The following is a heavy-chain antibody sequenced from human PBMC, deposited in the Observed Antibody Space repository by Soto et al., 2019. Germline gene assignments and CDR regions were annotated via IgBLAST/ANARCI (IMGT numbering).Heavy chain of an antibody. CDR3: ARPHYYGSENPAY. J-gene: IGHJ4*02. D-gene: IGHD3-10*01. CDR1: GFTFSSYG. V-gene: IGHV3-30*03. CDR2: ISYDGNNK. Sequence: GGSLRLSCAASGFTFSSYGMHWVRQAPGKGLEWMAVISYDGNNKYYADSVRGRFTISRDNSKNTLYLQMNSLRAEDTAVYYCARPHYYGSENPAYWGQGTLVTVSS.